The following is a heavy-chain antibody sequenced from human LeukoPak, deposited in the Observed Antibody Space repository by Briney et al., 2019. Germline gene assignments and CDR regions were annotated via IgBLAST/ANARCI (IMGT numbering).Heavy chain of an antibody. V-gene: IGHV3-33*01. D-gene: IGHD6-19*01. CDR3: ARGLMEQWLVYYYYGMDV. CDR1: GFTFSSYG. Sequence: PGGSLRLSCAASGFTFSSYGMHWVRQAPGKGLEWVAVIWYDGSNKYYADSVKGRFTISRDNSKNTLYLQMNSLRAEDTAVYYCARGLMEQWLVYYYYGMDVWGQGTTVTVSS. J-gene: IGHJ6*02. CDR2: IWYDGSNK.